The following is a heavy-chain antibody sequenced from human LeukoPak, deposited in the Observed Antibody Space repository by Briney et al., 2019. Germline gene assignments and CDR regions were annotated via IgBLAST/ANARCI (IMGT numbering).Heavy chain of an antibody. CDR3: AKDPLTFGGVFDY. D-gene: IGHD3-16*01. V-gene: IGHV3-7*03. CDR1: AFTFSRYW. J-gene: IGHJ4*02. Sequence: GGSLRLSCAASAFTFSRYWMSWVRQAPGKGLEWVANIKQDGSETYYVDSVKGRFAISRDNSKNTLYLQMNSLRAEDTAVYYCAKDPLTFGGVFDYWGQGTLVTVSS. CDR2: IKQDGSET.